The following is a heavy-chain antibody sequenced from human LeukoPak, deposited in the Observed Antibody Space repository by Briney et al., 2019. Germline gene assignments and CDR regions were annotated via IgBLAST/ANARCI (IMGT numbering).Heavy chain of an antibody. Sequence: GGSLRLSCAASGFTFSSYWMHWVRQAPGKGLEWVSGISGNGGSTYHADSVKGRFTISRDNSKNTLYLQMNSLRAEDTAVYYCAKGGKWDVTPFDYWGQGTLVTVSS. J-gene: IGHJ4*02. CDR3: AKGGKWDVTPFDY. D-gene: IGHD1-26*01. CDR1: GFTFSSYW. V-gene: IGHV3-23*01. CDR2: ISGNGGST.